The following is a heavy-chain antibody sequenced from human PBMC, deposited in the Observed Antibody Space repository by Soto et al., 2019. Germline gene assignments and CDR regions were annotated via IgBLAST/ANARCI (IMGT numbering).Heavy chain of an antibody. V-gene: IGHV3-21*01. J-gene: IGHJ4*02. CDR3: AREIDGYNEGY. Sequence: EVQLVESGGGLVKPGGSLRLSCAASGFTFSSYSMNWVRQAPGKGLEWVSSISSSSSYIYYADSVKGRFTISRDNAKNSLYLQMNGLRAEDTAVYYCAREIDGYNEGYWGQGTLVTVSS. CDR2: ISSSSSYI. D-gene: IGHD5-12*01. CDR1: GFTFSSYS.